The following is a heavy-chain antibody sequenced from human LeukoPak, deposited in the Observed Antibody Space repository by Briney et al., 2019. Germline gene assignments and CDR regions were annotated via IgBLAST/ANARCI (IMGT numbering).Heavy chain of an antibody. D-gene: IGHD3-22*01. Sequence: ASVKVSCKASGYTFTGYYMHWVRQAPGQGLEWMGWINPNSGGTNYAQKFQGRVTMTRDTSISTAYMELSRLRSDDTAVYYCARGDKFADSSGYYLYYFDYWGQGTLVTVSS. CDR3: ARGDKFADSSGYYLYYFDY. J-gene: IGHJ4*02. CDR2: INPNSGGT. CDR1: GYTFTGYY. V-gene: IGHV1-2*02.